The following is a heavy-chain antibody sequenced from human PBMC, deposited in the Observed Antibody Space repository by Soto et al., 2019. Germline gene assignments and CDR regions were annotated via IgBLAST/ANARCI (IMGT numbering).Heavy chain of an antibody. D-gene: IGHD3-22*01. Sequence: SVKVSCKASGYTFTSYYMHWVRQAPGQGLEWMGIINPSGGSTSYAQKFQGRVTMTRDTSTSTVYMELSSLRSEDTAVYYCARGYYYDSSGYFFFDYWGQGTLVTVSS. CDR1: GYTFTSYY. V-gene: IGHV1-46*01. J-gene: IGHJ4*02. CDR3: ARGYYYDSSGYFFFDY. CDR2: INPSGGST.